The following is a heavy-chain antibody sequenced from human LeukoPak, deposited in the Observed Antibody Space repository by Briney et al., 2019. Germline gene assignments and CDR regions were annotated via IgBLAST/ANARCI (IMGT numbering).Heavy chain of an antibody. CDR3: ARWVRGYCSSTSCYSFDY. D-gene: IGHD2-2*01. J-gene: IGHJ4*02. V-gene: IGHV4-34*01. CDR2: INHSGST. Sequence: SETLSLXCAVYGGSFSGYYWSWIRQPPGKGLEWIGEINHSGSTNYNPSLKSRVTISVDTSKNQFSLKLSSVTAADTAVYYCARWVRGYCSSTSCYSFDYWGQGTLVTVSS. CDR1: GGSFSGYY.